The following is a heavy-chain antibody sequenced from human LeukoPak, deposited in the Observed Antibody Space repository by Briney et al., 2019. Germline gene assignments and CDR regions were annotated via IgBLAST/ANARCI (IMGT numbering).Heavy chain of an antibody. CDR1: GLTFKNYV. J-gene: IGHJ4*02. V-gene: IGHV3-23*01. D-gene: IGHD1-14*01. CDR2: VGGSGDTT. Sequence: GGSLRLSCAASGLTFKNYVMSWVRQAPGRGLEWVSAVGGSGDTTYYADSVKGRFTISRDNLKNTLYLQMNDLRAEDTAVYYCAKDHTWEPTPQYFNYWGQGTLVTASS. CDR3: AKDHTWEPTPQYFNY.